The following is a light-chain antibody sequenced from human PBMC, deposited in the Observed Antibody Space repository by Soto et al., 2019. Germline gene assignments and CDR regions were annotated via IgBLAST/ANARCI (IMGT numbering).Light chain of an antibody. Sequence: EIVLTQSPGTLSLSPGERATLSCRASQSVTNNYLAWYQQKPDQAPRLLIYRPSSRATGIPDRFSGGGSETDFTFTISRLEPEDFAVYYCQQYGTSPWTFGQGTKVEFK. V-gene: IGKV3-20*01. CDR2: RPS. J-gene: IGKJ1*01. CDR3: QQYGTSPWT. CDR1: QSVTNNY.